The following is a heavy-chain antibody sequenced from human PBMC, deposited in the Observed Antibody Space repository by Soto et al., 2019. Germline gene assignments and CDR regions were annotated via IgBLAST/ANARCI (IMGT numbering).Heavy chain of an antibody. CDR1: GFTFSSYA. D-gene: IGHD4-17*01. J-gene: IGHJ3*02. V-gene: IGHV3-23*01. CDR2: ISGSGGST. CDR3: AKVYYGDKGAFDI. Sequence: EVQLLESGGGLVQPGGSLRLSCAASGFTFSSYAMSWVRQAPGKGLEWVSVISGSGGSTYYADSVKGRFTISRDNSKNTLYLQMNSLRAEDTAVYYCAKVYYGDKGAFDIWGQGTMVTVSS.